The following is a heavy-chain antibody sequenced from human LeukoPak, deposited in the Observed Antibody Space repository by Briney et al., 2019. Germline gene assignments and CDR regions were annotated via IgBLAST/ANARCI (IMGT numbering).Heavy chain of an antibody. CDR1: GLTFRNYG. CDR3: ATDRKSGKYYDY. Sequence: GGSLRLSCAASGLTFRNYGMHWVRQAPGKGLEWVAVIWYDGSNQYYLASVKGRFTVSRDNAKNTLYLQMNSLRAEDTAVYYCATDRKSGKYYDYWGQGTLVTVSS. D-gene: IGHD1-26*01. V-gene: IGHV3-33*01. CDR2: IWYDGSNQ. J-gene: IGHJ4*02.